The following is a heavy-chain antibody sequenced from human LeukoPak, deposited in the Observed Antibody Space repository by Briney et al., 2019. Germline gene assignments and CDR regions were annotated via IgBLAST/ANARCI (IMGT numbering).Heavy chain of an antibody. D-gene: IGHD2-15*01. V-gene: IGHV3-33*01. J-gene: IGHJ4*02. CDR1: GFTFSSYV. CDR2: IWYDGSNK. Sequence: GRSLRLSCAASGFTFSSYVMHWFRQAPAKGVEGGAVIWYDGSNKYNADSVKGRFTISRDNSKNTLYLEMNSLRAEDTAVHYCARNKGRNVIWTLEYWGQGALVTVSS. CDR3: ARNKGRNVIWTLEY.